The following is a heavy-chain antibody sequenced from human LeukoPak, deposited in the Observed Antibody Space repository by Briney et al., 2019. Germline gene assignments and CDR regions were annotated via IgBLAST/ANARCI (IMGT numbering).Heavy chain of an antibody. CDR2: INSDGSST. CDR3: ARARLMNWFDP. CDR1: GFIFSTYW. Sequence: GGSLRLSCAASGFIFSTYWMHWVRHAPEKGLVWVSRINSDGSSTNYADSVKGRIIISRDNAKNTLYLQMNSLRADDTAVYYCARARLMNWFDPWGLGTLVIVSS. V-gene: IGHV3-74*01. D-gene: IGHD2-8*01. J-gene: IGHJ5*02.